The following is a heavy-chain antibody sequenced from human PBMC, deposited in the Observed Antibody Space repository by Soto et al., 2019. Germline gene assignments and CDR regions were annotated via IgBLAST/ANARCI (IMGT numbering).Heavy chain of an antibody. CDR3: ARGMTTVTTLDY. CDR1: GGSISSGGYP. V-gene: IGHV4-30-2*01. CDR2: IYHSGST. D-gene: IGHD4-17*01. Sequence: SETLSLTCAVSGGSISSGGYPWSWIRQPPGKGLEWIGYIYHSGSTYYNPSLKNRVTISVDRSKNQFSLKLSSVTAADTAVYYCARGMTTVTTLDYWGQGTLVTVSS. J-gene: IGHJ4*02.